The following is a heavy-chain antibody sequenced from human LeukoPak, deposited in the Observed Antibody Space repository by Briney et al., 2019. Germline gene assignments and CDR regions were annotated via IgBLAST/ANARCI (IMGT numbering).Heavy chain of an antibody. CDR1: GFTFSNAW. D-gene: IGHD4-17*01. V-gene: IGHV3-15*01. CDR2: IKSKTDGGTT. J-gene: IGHJ4*02. CDR3: TPGGYGDYVTAYAY. Sequence: GGSLRLSCAASGFTFSNAWMSWVRQAPGKWLEWVGRIKSKTDGGTTDYAAPVKGRFTISRDDSKNTLYLQMNSLKTEDTAVYSCTPGGYGDYVTAYAYWGQGTLVTVSS.